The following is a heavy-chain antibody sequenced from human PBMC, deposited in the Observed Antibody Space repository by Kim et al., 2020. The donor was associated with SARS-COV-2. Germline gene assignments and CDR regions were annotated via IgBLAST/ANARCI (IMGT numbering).Heavy chain of an antibody. CDR1: GFTFSSYW. Sequence: GGSLRLSCAASGFTFSSYWMHWVRQAPGKGLVWVSRINSDGSSTSYADSVKGRFTISRDNAKNTLYLQMNSLRAEDTAVYYCAREAVAGNAFDIWGQGTMVTVSS. J-gene: IGHJ3*02. CDR2: INSDGSST. D-gene: IGHD6-19*01. CDR3: AREAVAGNAFDI. V-gene: IGHV3-74*01.